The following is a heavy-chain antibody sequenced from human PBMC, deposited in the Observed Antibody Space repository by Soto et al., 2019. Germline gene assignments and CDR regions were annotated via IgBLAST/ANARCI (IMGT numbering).Heavy chain of an antibody. CDR2: ISGRGGST. D-gene: IGHD3-22*01. CDR1: GFTFSSYA. V-gene: IGHV3-23*01. J-gene: IGHJ4*02. CDR3: AKVLRAHSSGYYWDY. Sequence: EVQLLESGGGLVQPGGSLRLSCAASGFTFSSYAMSWVRQAPGKGLEWVSAISGRGGSTYYADSVKGRFTISRDNSKNTLYLQMNSLRAEDTAVYYCAKVLRAHSSGYYWDYWGQGTLVTVSS.